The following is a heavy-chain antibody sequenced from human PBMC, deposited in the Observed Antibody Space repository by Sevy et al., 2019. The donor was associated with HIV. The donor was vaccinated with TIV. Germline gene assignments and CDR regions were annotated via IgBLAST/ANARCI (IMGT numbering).Heavy chain of an antibody. CDR2: IRSNANSYAT. D-gene: IGHD2-2*02. Sequence: GGSLRLSCAASGFTFSGSAMHWVRQASGKGLEWVGRIRSNANSYATAYAASVKGRFTISRDDSKNTAYLQMNSLKTEDTAVYYCTRRTQYQLLYGDYYYGMDVWGQGTTVTVSS. V-gene: IGHV3-73*01. CDR3: TRRTQYQLLYGDYYYGMDV. CDR1: GFTFSGSA. J-gene: IGHJ6*02.